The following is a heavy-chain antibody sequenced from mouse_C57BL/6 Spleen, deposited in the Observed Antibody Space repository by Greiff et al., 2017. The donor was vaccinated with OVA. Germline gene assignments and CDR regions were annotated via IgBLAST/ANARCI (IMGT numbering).Heavy chain of an antibody. CDR1: GYSITSGYY. CDR3: ASGYYDYDDDYFDY. CDR2: ISYDGSN. Sequence: EVQLKESGPGLVKPSQSLSLTCSVTGYSITSGYYWNWIRQFPGNKLEWMGYISYDGSNNYNPSLKNRISITRDTSKNQFFLKLNSVTTEDTATYYCASGYYDYDDDYFDYWGQGTTLTVSS. J-gene: IGHJ2*01. D-gene: IGHD2-4*01. V-gene: IGHV3-6*01.